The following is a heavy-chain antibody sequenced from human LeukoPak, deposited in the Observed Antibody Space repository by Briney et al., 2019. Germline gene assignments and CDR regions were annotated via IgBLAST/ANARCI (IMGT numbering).Heavy chain of an antibody. V-gene: IGHV3-23*01. CDR3: AKDPGYSSPEDYYYYYMDV. Sequence: GGSLRLSCAASGFTFSSYAMSWVRQAPGKGLEWVSAISGSGGSTYYADSVKGRFTISRDNSKNTLYLQMNSLRAEDTAVYYCAKDPGYSSPEDYYYYYMDVWGKGTTVTVSS. J-gene: IGHJ6*03. D-gene: IGHD3-9*01. CDR1: GFTFSSYA. CDR2: ISGSGGST.